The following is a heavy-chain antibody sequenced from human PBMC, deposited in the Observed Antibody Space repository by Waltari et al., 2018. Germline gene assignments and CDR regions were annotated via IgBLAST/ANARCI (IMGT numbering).Heavy chain of an antibody. J-gene: IGHJ4*02. D-gene: IGHD3-3*01. CDR2: ISTSGSSI. CDR1: GFTLSCYE. Sequence: DVQLVESGGGLVQPGGSLRLSCEAPGFTLSCYEMNWFRQAPGKGLEWVSYISTSGSSIDYADSVKGRFTISRDNAKNSLYLKMNSLRAEDTAVYYCARFLEWVWGQGTLVTVSS. CDR3: ARFLEWV. V-gene: IGHV3-48*03.